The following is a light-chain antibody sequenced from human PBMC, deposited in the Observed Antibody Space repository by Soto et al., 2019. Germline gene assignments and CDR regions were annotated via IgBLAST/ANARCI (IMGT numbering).Light chain of an antibody. J-gene: IGLJ1*01. V-gene: IGLV1-40*01. CDR2: GYN. CDR1: SSNIGAGYD. Sequence: QAVLTQPPSVSGAPGQRVTISCTGSSSNIGAGYDVHWYQHLPGTAPKLLIYGYNNRPSGVPDRFSASKSGTSASLAITGLQAEDEADYYCQSYDSSLRGVFGTGTKVTVL. CDR3: QSYDSSLRGV.